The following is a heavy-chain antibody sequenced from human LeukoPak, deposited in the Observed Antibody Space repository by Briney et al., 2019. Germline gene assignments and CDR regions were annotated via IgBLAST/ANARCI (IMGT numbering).Heavy chain of an antibody. CDR3: ARDRINMLVLGHDSGLDC. D-gene: IGHD3-10*02. J-gene: IGHJ4*02. V-gene: IGHV3-30*03. CDR1: GFSLNEYG. CDR2: VSYHGGHK. Sequence: PGGSLRLSCVGSGFSLNEYGVHWVRQAPGRGLEWVAVVSYHGGHKYYADSVKGRFTTSRDASSDTVSLQMNSLRVEDTAVYYCARDRINMLVLGHDSGLDCWGQGTLVTVS.